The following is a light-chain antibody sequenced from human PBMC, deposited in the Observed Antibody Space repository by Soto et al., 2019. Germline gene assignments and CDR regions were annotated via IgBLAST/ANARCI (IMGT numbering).Light chain of an antibody. V-gene: IGKV1-12*01. Sequence: DIQVTQSPSSVSASVGDRVTITCRTSQDVSSWLAWYQQKPGKAPELLIYSASTLQTGVPSRFSGSGSGTDFTLTISSPQPEDFATYYCQPANSFPLTFGGGTKVDIK. CDR3: QPANSFPLT. CDR1: QDVSSW. CDR2: SAS. J-gene: IGKJ4*01.